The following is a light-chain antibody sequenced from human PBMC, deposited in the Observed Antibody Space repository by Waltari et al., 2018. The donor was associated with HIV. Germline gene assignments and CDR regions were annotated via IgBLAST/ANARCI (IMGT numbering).Light chain of an antibody. CDR3: NSRDSSDTSYV. CDR1: TLRSYY. CDR2: DST. V-gene: IGLV3-19*01. J-gene: IGLJ1*01. Sequence: SSDLTQDPAVSVALGETVRITCRGDTLRSYYAAWYQQKPGQAPILVIYDSTNRPSGIPDRFSGSTSGGTASLTIPGAQAEDEADYYCNSRDSSDTSYVFGPGTYVTVL.